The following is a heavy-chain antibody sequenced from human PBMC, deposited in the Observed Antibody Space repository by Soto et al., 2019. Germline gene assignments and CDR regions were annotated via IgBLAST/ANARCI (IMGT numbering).Heavy chain of an antibody. V-gene: IGHV1-18*01. CDR2: ISAYNGNT. J-gene: IGHJ3*02. D-gene: IGHD3-22*01. CDR1: GYTLTSYG. Sequence: QVHLVQSGAEVKKPGASVKVSCKASGYTLTSYGISWVRQAPGQGLQWMGWISAYNGNTNYADKFQGRVTMTTDTSTSTAHMEVRSPRSDDTAVYYCARAGAFYETSGYPWSTFDIWGQGTMVTVSS. CDR3: ARAGAFYETSGYPWSTFDI.